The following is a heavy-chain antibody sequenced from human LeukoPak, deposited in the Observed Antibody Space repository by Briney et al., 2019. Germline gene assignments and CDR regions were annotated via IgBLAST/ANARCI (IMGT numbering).Heavy chain of an antibody. CDR1: GFTVSNNY. V-gene: IGHV3-66*01. J-gene: IGHJ4*02. CDR2: IYNDGRT. Sequence: GGSLRLSCAASGFTVSNNYMSWVRQAPGKGLEWVSVIYNDGRTYYADSVKARFTISRDDSKNTLYLQMINLKVEDTAVYYCLRDTSDYWGQGTLVTVSS. CDR3: LRDTSDY.